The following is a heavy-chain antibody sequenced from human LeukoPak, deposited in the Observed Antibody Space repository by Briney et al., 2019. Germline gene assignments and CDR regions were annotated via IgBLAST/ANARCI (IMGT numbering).Heavy chain of an antibody. Sequence: SETLSLTCTVSGGSISSYYWSWIRQPPGKGLEWMWYSCYSGSSNYNPSLKSRVTISVDTAKNKIYPKLSSVTAGDTPVYYCARVRLQSTAYFAYWGQRTLVTVSS. CDR3: ARVRLQSTAYFAY. CDR2: SCYSGSS. CDR1: GGSISSYY. D-gene: IGHD5-24*01. J-gene: IGHJ4*02. V-gene: IGHV4-59*01.